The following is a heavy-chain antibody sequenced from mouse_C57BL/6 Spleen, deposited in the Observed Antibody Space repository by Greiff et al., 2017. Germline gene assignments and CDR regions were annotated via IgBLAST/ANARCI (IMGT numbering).Heavy chain of an antibody. D-gene: IGHD2-2*01. CDR3: ARQTNGYDGYAMDY. CDR1: GFTFSDYG. J-gene: IGHJ4*01. Sequence: ELQGVESGGGLVKPGGSLKLSCAASGFTFSDYGMHWVRQAPEKGLEWVAYISSGSSTINYADPVKGRFTISRDNAKSTLFMQMTSLRSEDTAMYYCARQTNGYDGYAMDYWGQGTSVTVSS. CDR2: ISSGSSTI. V-gene: IGHV5-17*01.